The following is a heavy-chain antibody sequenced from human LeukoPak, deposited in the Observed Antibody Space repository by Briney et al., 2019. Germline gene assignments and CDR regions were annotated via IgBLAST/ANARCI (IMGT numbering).Heavy chain of an antibody. J-gene: IGHJ2*01. CDR1: GYTFTGYY. V-gene: IGHV1-2*02. Sequence: APVKVSCKASGYTFTGYYMHWVRQAPGQGLEWMGWINPNSGGRNYAQKFQGRVTMTRDTSISTAHMELSRLRSDDTAVYYCARSYSSGWYGDWYFDLWGRGTLVTVSS. CDR3: ARSYSSGWYGDWYFDL. D-gene: IGHD6-19*01. CDR2: INPNSGGR.